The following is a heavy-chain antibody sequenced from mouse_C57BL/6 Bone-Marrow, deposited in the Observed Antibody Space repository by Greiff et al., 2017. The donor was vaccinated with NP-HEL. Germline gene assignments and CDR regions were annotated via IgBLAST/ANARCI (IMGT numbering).Heavy chain of an antibody. J-gene: IGHJ2*01. CDR3: ARFVYYYGSSYRYFDY. Sequence: VQLQQSDAELVKPGASVKISCKVSGYTFTDHTIHWMKQRPEQGLEWIGYIYPRDGSTKYNEKFKGKATLTADKSSSTAYMQLNSLTSEDSAVYFCARFVYYYGSSYRYFDYWGQGTTLTVSS. CDR2: IYPRDGST. V-gene: IGHV1-78*01. CDR1: GYTFTDHT. D-gene: IGHD1-1*01.